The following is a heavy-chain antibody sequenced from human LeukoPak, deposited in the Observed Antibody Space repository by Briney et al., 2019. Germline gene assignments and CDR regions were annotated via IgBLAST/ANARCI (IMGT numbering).Heavy chain of an antibody. Sequence: PGGSLRLSCAASGFTVISYWMYWVRQAPGKGLVWVSRINSGGSSTSYADSVKGRFTMSRDNAKNTLYLQMNSLRAEDTAVYYCARDSGYSYVDYWGQGTLVTVSS. CDR1: GFTVISYW. D-gene: IGHD5-18*01. CDR3: ARDSGYSYVDY. J-gene: IGHJ4*02. V-gene: IGHV3-74*01. CDR2: INSGGSST.